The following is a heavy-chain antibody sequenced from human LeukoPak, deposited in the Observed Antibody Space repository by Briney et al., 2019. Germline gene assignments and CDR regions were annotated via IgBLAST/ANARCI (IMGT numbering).Heavy chain of an antibody. D-gene: IGHD2-2*01. J-gene: IGHJ4*02. CDR1: GFTFSSHS. CDR2: ISSTSTYI. V-gene: IGHV3-21*04. CDR3: AKDGRSSTSCYDY. Sequence: PGGSLRLSCAASGFTFSSHSMNWVRQAPGKGLEWVSSISSTSTYIYYADSVKGRFTITRDNAKNSLYLQMNSLRAEDTAVYYCAKDGRSSTSCYDYWGQGTLVTVSS.